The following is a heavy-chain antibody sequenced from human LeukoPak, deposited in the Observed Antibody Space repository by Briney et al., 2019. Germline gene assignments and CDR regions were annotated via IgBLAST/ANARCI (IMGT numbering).Heavy chain of an antibody. V-gene: IGHV3-23*01. Sequence: GGSLRLSCAASGFAFSSYAMSWVRQAPGEGLEWVSTIGTSADTYYPDSVKGRFTISRDNSRNTLDLQMSSLRADDTAVYYCAKNVPGRAIDDWGQGTLVTVSS. D-gene: IGHD2-15*01. CDR2: IGTSADT. J-gene: IGHJ4*02. CDR1: GFAFSSYA. CDR3: AKNVPGRAIDD.